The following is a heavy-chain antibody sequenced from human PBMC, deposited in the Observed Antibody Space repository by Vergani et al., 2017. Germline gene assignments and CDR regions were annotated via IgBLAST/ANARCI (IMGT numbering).Heavy chain of an antibody. CDR3: ARNKYSDGNYYYCYMDV. Sequence: QVQLQESGPGLVKPSETLSLTCTVSGGSISSYYWSWIRQPPGKGLEWIGYIYYSGSTNYNPSLKSLDSISVDTSKNPFSLKLSAVTAADTAVYYCARNKYSDGNYYYCYMDVWGKGTTVTVSS. CDR1: GGSISSYY. CDR2: IYYSGST. J-gene: IGHJ6*03. D-gene: IGHD5-18*01. V-gene: IGHV4-59*01.